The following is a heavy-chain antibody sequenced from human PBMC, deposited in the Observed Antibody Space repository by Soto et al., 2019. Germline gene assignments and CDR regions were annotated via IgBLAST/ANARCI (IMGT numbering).Heavy chain of an antibody. Sequence: SETLSLTCTVSGGSISSSSYYWGWIRQPPGKGLEWIGSIYYSGSTYYNPSLKGRVTISVETSKNRFSLRLGSVTAADTAVYYCASPGIAVAGTSGGIGHYYYYYMDVWGKGTTVTVSS. CDR1: GGSISSSSYY. CDR2: IYYSGST. V-gene: IGHV4-39*01. D-gene: IGHD6-19*01. J-gene: IGHJ6*03. CDR3: ASPGIAVAGTSGGIGHYYYYYMDV.